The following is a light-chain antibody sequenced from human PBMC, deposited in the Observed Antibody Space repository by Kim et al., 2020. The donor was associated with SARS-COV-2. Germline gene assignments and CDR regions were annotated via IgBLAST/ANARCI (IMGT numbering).Light chain of an antibody. V-gene: IGLV2-14*03. J-gene: IGLJ3*02. CDR1: SSDVGGYNY. CDR2: DVS. Sequence: GQSITISCTGTSSDVGGYNYVSWYQQHPGKAPKLMIYDVSNRPSGVSNRFSGSKSGNTASLTISGLQAEDEADYYCSSYTSSSTGVFGGGTQLIVL. CDR3: SSYTSSSTGV.